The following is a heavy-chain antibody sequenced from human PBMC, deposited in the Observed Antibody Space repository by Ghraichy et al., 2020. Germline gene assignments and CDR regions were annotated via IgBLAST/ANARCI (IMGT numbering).Heavy chain of an antibody. D-gene: IGHD3-3*01. CDR2: INHSGST. CDR1: GGSFSGYY. CDR3: AAYDFWFRFDP. V-gene: IGHV4-34*01. Sequence: SETLSLTCAVYGGSFSGYYWSWIRQPPGKGLEWIGEINHSGSTNYNPSLKSRVTISVDTSKNQFSLKLSSVTAADTAVYYCAAYDFWFRFDPWGQGTLVTVSS. J-gene: IGHJ5*02.